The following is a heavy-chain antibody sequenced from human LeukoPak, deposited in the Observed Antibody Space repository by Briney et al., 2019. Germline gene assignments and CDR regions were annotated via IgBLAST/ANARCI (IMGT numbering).Heavy chain of an antibody. CDR1: GFTFSSYA. D-gene: IGHD5-24*01. V-gene: IGHV3-23*01. CDR3: AKEMASPNTHFDF. J-gene: IGHJ4*02. Sequence: GGSLRLSCAASGFTFSSYAMSWVRQAPGKGLEWVSAIRDSGSSTHYADSVKGRFTISRDNSKKTVHLEMNSLRTDDTAVYYCAKEMASPNTHFDFWGQGTLVTVSS. CDR2: IRDSGSST.